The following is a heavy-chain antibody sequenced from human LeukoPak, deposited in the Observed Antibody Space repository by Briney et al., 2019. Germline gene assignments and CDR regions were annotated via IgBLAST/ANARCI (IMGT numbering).Heavy chain of an antibody. CDR2: VTYDGNRQ. Sequence: PGGPLRLSCVASGLNFSNYAMHWVRQAPGKGPEWVAVVTYDGNRQYYADSVKGRVTISRDNSKNTVYLQMNSLRGEDSAVYYCARDLAGHYYGSGSSFDYWGQGTLVTVSS. V-gene: IGHV3-30-3*01. CDR3: ARDLAGHYYGSGSSFDY. D-gene: IGHD3-10*01. J-gene: IGHJ4*02. CDR1: GLNFSNYA.